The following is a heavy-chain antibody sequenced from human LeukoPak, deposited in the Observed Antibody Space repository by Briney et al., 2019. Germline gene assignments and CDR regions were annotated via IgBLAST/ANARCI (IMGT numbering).Heavy chain of an antibody. CDR2: ISWNSGSI. J-gene: IGHJ5*02. CDR1: GFTFDDYA. Sequence: PGRSLRLSCAASGFTFDDYAMHWVRQAPGKGLEWVSGISWNSGSIGYADSVKGRFTISRDNAKNPLYLQMNSLRAEDTALYYCAKDVVRLVQGWFDPWGQGTLVTVSS. CDR3: AKDVVRLVQGWFDP. V-gene: IGHV3-9*01. D-gene: IGHD6-19*01.